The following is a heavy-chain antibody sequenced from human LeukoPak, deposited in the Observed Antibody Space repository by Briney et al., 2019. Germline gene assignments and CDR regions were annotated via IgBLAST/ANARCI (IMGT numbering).Heavy chain of an antibody. CDR1: RFTLSNYE. CDR2: ISSSGSVI. V-gene: IGHV3-48*03. Sequence: GGSLRLSCAASRFTLSNYEMNWVRQAPGKGLEWVSYISSSGSVIYYADSVKGRFSISRDNAKNSLFLQMNSLRAEDTAFYYCAKDLRLSVGTSPFDYWGQGTLVTVSS. J-gene: IGHJ4*02. D-gene: IGHD4-23*01. CDR3: AKDLRLSVGTSPFDY.